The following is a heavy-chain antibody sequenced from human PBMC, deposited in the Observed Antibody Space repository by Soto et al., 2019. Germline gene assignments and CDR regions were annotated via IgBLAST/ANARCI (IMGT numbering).Heavy chain of an antibody. CDR2: IYYSGST. D-gene: IGHD2-21*02. J-gene: IGHJ5*02. V-gene: IGHV4-39*07. CDR1: GGSISSSSYY. CDR3: ARARPLAYCGGDCYSYWFDP. Sequence: SETLSLTCTVSGGSISSSSYYWGWIRQPPGKGLEWIGSIYYSGSTYYNPSLKSRVTISVDRSKNQFSLKLSSVTAADTAVYYCARARPLAYCGGDCYSYWFDPWGQGTLVTVSS.